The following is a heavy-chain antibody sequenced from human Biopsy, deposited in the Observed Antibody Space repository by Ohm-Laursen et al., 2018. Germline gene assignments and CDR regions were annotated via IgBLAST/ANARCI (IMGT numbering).Heavy chain of an antibody. CDR1: GYAVNDYF. V-gene: IGHV1-2*02. J-gene: IGHJ3*01. CDR2: ISPNSGGT. Sequence: SVKVSCNGSGYAVNDYFLHWLRQAPGQGPEWMGWISPNSGGTAYAQKFQGRVTMTTDTSTSTVYLELRRLISDDTAVYYCARDIMNRIAGLVARSDVFDVWGQGTLVTVSS. D-gene: IGHD3-16*01. CDR3: ARDIMNRIAGLVARSDVFDV.